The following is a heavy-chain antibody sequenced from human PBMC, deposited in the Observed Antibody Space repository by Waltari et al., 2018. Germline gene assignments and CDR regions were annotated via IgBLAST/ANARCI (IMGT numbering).Heavy chain of an antibody. CDR2: ISSSSSYI. CDR1: GFTFSSYS. Sequence: DVQLVESGGGLVTPGGSLRLSCAASGFTFSSYSMNWVRQAPGKGLEWVSSISSSSSYIHYADSVKGRFTISRDNAKNSLYLQMNSLRAEDTAVYYCARGLAMGATPFDYWGQGTLVTVSS. V-gene: IGHV3-21*01. D-gene: IGHD1-26*01. J-gene: IGHJ4*02. CDR3: ARGLAMGATPFDY.